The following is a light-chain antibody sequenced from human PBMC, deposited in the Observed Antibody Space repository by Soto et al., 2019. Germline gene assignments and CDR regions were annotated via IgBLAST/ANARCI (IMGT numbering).Light chain of an antibody. CDR2: NVN. CDR3: SSYTNTSTWV. CDR1: SSDVGGYDF. V-gene: IGLV2-14*01. Sequence: QTVVTQPASVSGSPGRSITISCTGTSSDVGGYDFVSWFQQHPGKAPKLRIYNVNNRPSGVSNRFSGSKSGNTASLTISGLQAEDEADYYCSSYTNTSTWVFGGGTKLTVL. J-gene: IGLJ2*01.